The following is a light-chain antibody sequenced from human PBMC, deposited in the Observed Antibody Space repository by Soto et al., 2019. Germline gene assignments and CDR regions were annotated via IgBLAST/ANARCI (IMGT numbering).Light chain of an antibody. Sequence: EIVMTQSPATLSVSPGDRATLSCRASQTVNIHLAWYQQKPGQAPRLLIYGASTRATGIPARFSGSGSGTEFTLTISSLQSEDFEVYYCQQYNNWPLTFGGGTKVDIX. CDR2: GAS. V-gene: IGKV3-15*01. CDR3: QQYNNWPLT. CDR1: QTVNIH. J-gene: IGKJ4*01.